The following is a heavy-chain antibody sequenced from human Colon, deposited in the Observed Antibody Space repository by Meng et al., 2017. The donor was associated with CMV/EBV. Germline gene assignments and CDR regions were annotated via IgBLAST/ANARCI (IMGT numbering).Heavy chain of an antibody. Sequence: PGGSFRSSSSYWDSIRQPPGKGLEWIGRIAYSRSTYYTPSLKSRVTISVDSPKNQFSLKLNSVTAADTAVYYCARATADSSTIDYWGQGTLVTVSS. V-gene: IGHV4-39*07. CDR2: IAYSRST. D-gene: IGHD2-21*02. CDR1: GGSFRSSSSY. CDR3: ARATADSSTIDY. J-gene: IGHJ4*02.